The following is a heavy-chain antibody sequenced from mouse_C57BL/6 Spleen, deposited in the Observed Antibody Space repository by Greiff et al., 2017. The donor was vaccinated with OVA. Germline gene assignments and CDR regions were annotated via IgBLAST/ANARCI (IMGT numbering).Heavy chain of an antibody. CDR1: GFTFSDAW. D-gene: IGHD1-1*01. CDR3: TRGASSDDAMDY. J-gene: IGHJ4*01. V-gene: IGHV6-6*01. CDR2: IRNKANNHAT. Sequence: EVQLVESGGGLVQPGGSMKLSCAASGFTFSDAWMDWVRQSPEKGLEWVAEIRNKANNHATYYAESVKGRFTISRDDSKSSVYLQMNSLRAEDTGIYYCTRGASSDDAMDYWGQGTSVTVSS.